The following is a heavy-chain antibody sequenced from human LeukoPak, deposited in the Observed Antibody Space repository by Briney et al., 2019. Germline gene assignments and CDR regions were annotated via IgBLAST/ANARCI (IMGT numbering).Heavy chain of an antibody. V-gene: IGHV1-2*06. CDR1: GYTFTGYY. Sequence: ASVKVSCKASGYTFTGYYTHWVRQAPGQGLEWMGRINPNSGVTNYAQKFQGRVTMTRDTSISTAYMELSRLRSDDTAVYYCASLGYCTNGVCTTAFDYWGQGTLVTVSS. CDR2: INPNSGVT. D-gene: IGHD2-8*01. CDR3: ASLGYCTNGVCTTAFDY. J-gene: IGHJ4*02.